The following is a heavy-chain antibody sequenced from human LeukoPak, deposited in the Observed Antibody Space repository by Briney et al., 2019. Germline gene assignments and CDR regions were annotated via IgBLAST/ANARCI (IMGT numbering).Heavy chain of an antibody. J-gene: IGHJ4*02. Sequence: PGGSLRLSCAASGFTFSSYAMSWVRQAPGKGLGWVSAISGSGGSTYYADSVKGRFTISRDNSKNTLYLQMNSLRAEDTAVYYCAKDLTWFGDQTKNFDYWGQGTLVTVSS. CDR1: GFTFSSYA. D-gene: IGHD3-10*01. CDR3: AKDLTWFGDQTKNFDY. CDR2: ISGSGGST. V-gene: IGHV3-23*01.